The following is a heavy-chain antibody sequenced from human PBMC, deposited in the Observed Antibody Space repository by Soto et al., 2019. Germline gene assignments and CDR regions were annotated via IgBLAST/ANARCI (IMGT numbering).Heavy chain of an antibody. V-gene: IGHV3-30-3*01. CDR2: ISYDGSNK. J-gene: IGHJ5*02. D-gene: IGHD2-15*01. Sequence: GGSLRLSCAAPGFTFSSYAMHWVRQAPGKGLEWVAVISYDGSNKYYADSVKGRFTISRDNSKNTLYLQMNSLRAEDTAVYYCAVDSVAALRGFDPWGQGTLVTV. CDR1: GFTFSSYA. CDR3: AVDSVAALRGFDP.